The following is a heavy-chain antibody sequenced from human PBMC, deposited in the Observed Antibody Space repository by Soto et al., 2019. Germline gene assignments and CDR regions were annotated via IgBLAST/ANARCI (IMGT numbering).Heavy chain of an antibody. Sequence: QVQLVQSGAEVKTPGASVKVSCKASGYTFTSYGISWVRQAPGQGLEWMGWISAYNGNTNYAQKLKGRVTTTTDISTSTAYMEVRSLRSDDTAVYDCARDRPPVDYWGQGTRVTVSS. V-gene: IGHV1-18*01. CDR2: ISAYNGNT. J-gene: IGHJ4*02. CDR3: ARDRPPVDY. CDR1: GYTFTSYG.